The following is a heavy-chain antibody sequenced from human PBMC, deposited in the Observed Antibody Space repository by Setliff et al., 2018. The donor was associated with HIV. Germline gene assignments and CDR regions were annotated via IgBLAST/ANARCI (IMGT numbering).Heavy chain of an antibody. Sequence: SETLSLTCAVYGGSFSNYYWSWIRQPPGKGLEWIGEINHSGSTNYNPSLKSRVSISVDTSKKQFSLKLSSVSAADTAVYYCARAADYHDSSGYYDFSQYMDVWGKGTTVTVSS. CDR1: GGSFSNYY. J-gene: IGHJ6*03. CDR3: ARAADYHDSSGYYDFSQYMDV. D-gene: IGHD3-22*01. CDR2: INHSGST. V-gene: IGHV4-34*01.